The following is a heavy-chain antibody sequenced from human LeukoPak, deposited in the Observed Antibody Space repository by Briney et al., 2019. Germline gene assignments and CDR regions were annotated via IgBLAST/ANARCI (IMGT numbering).Heavy chain of an antibody. J-gene: IGHJ4*02. Sequence: ASVKVSCKAFGYTFTGYYMHWVRQAPGQGLEWMGRINPNTGDTNLAQKFQGRVNLTRDTSIMTIHMEPRRLRSGDTAVEYLARGRGGWGGDYFDYWGQGTLVTASS. CDR1: GYTFTGYY. CDR2: INPNTGDT. D-gene: IGHD3-16*01. V-gene: IGHV1-2*06. CDR3: ARGRGGWGGDYFDY.